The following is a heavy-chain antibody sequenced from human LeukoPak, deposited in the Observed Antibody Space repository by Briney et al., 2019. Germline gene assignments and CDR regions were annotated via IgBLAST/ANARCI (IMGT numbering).Heavy chain of an antibody. D-gene: IGHD3-16*01. CDR3: VRALMGFYYYYMDV. CDR1: GYSISSGYY. V-gene: IGHV4-38-2*02. J-gene: IGHJ6*03. CDR2: IYHSGST. Sequence: SETLSLTCTVSGYSISSGYYWGWIRQPPGKGLEWIGSIYHSGSTYYNLSLKSRVTISVDTSKNHFSLKLSSVTAADPAVYYCVRALMGFYYYYMDVWGKGTTVTVSS.